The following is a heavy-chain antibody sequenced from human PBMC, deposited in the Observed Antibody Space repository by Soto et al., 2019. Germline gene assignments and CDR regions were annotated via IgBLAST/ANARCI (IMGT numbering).Heavy chain of an antibody. CDR2: ISYDGSNK. V-gene: IGHV3-30-3*01. Sequence: GGSLRLSCSASGFTFSSYAMHWVRQAPGKGLEWVAVISYDGSNKYYADSVKGRFTISRDNSKNTLYLQMNSLRAEDTAVYYCARDPVAYCGGDCRTFDYWGQGTLVTVSS. J-gene: IGHJ4*02. CDR1: GFTFSSYA. CDR3: ARDPVAYCGGDCRTFDY. D-gene: IGHD2-21*02.